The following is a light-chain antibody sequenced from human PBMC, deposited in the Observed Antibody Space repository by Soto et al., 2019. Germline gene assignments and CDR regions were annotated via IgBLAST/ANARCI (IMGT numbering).Light chain of an antibody. V-gene: IGKV3-11*01. Sequence: EIVLTQSPGTLSLSPGERATLSCMASQSVSSYLAWYQQKPGQAPRLLIYDASDRATGIPARFSGSGSGTDFTLTISSLEPEDFAVYYCQQSDDSPGTFGQGTKVDIK. CDR3: QQSDDSPGT. CDR1: QSVSSY. J-gene: IGKJ1*01. CDR2: DAS.